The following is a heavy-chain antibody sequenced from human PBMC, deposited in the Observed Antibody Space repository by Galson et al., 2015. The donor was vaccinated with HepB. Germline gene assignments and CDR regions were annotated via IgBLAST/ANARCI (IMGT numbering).Heavy chain of an antibody. J-gene: IGHJ4*02. CDR3: AKDYTSSWYGANDY. CDR2: ISGSGDNT. Sequence: SLRLSCAASGFTFSSYAMSWVRQAPGKGLEWVSTISGSGDNTYYVDSVKGRFTISRDNSKNTLYLQMNSLRAEDTAVYYCAKDYTSSWYGANDYWGQGTLVTVSS. V-gene: IGHV3-23*01. CDR1: GFTFSSYA. D-gene: IGHD6-13*01.